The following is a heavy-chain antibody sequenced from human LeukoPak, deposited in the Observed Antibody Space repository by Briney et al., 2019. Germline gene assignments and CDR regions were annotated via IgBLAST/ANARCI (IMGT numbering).Heavy chain of an antibody. V-gene: IGHV1-24*01. CDR2: FDPEDGET. J-gene: IGHJ4*02. CDR1: GYTLTELS. D-gene: IGHD4-17*01. CDR3: ATEDYGDFDAKGVYFDY. Sequence: ASVKVSCKVSGYTLTELSMHWMRQAPGKGLEWMGGFDPEDGETIYAQKFQGRVTMTEDTSTDTAYMELSSLRSEDTAVYYCATEDYGDFDAKGVYFDYWGQGTLVTVSS.